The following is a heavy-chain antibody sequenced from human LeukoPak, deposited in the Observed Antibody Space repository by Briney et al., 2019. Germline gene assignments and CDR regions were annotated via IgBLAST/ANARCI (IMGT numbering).Heavy chain of an antibody. D-gene: IGHD3-22*01. CDR3: ARPYYDSSGYLYYFDY. J-gene: IGHJ4*02. Sequence: AGGSLRLSCAASGFTFSNYGIHWVRQAPGKGLEWLAIITYDGSDKYSTDSVKGRFTISRDNSKNTLYLQMNSLRAEDTAVYYCARPYYDSSGYLYYFDYWGQGTLVTVSS. CDR1: GFTFSNYG. V-gene: IGHV3-30*03. CDR2: ITYDGSDK.